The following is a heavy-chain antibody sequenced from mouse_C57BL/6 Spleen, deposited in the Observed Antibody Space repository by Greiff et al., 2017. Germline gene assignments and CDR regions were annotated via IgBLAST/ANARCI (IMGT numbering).Heavy chain of an antibody. V-gene: IGHV1-26*01. CDR3: ARARRDGFDY. CDR2: INPNNGGT. Sequence: EVQLQQSGPELVKPGASVKISCKASGYTFTDYYMNWVKQSHGKSLEWIGDINPNNGGTSYNQKFKGKATLTVDKSSSTAYMELRSLTSEDSAVYYCARARRDGFDYWGQGTTLTVSS. J-gene: IGHJ2*01. CDR1: GYTFTDYY. D-gene: IGHD1-1*01.